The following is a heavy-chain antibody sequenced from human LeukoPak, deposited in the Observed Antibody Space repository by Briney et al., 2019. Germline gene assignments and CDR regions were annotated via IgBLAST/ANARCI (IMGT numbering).Heavy chain of an antibody. Sequence: SQTLSLTCTVSGGSISSGSYYWSWIRQPAGKGLEWIGRIYTSGSTNYNPSLKSRVTISVDTSKNQFSLKLSSVTAADTAVYYCVKIKPGGASFDYWGQGTLVTVSS. D-gene: IGHD1-26*01. J-gene: IGHJ4*02. CDR2: IYTSGST. V-gene: IGHV4-61*02. CDR1: GGSISSGSYY. CDR3: VKIKPGGASFDY.